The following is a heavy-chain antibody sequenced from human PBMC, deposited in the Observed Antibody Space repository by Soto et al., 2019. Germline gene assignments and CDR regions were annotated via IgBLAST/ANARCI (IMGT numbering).Heavy chain of an antibody. J-gene: IGHJ6*01. CDR3: ARLVAAASYYYYGMEV. CDR2: IYPGDSDT. D-gene: IGHD6-13*01. CDR1: GYSFTSYW. Sequence: PGESLKISCKGSGYSFTSYWIGWVRQMPGKGLEWMGIIYPGDSDTRYSPSFQGQVTISADKSISTAYLQWSSLKASDTAMYYCARLVAAASYYYYGMEVWGQGTMVTVSS. V-gene: IGHV5-51*01.